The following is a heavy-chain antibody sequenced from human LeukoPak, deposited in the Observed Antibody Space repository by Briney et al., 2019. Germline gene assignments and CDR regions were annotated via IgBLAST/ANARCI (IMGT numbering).Heavy chain of an antibody. CDR1: GFTFSNAW. CDR3: TTVAYGDYGADY. CDR2: IKSKTDGGAT. D-gene: IGHD4-17*01. V-gene: IGHV3-15*01. J-gene: IGHJ4*02. Sequence: GGSLRLSCAASGFTFSNAWMSWVRQAPGKGLEWVGRIKSKTDGGATVYAAPVKGRFTISRDDSKNTLYLQMNSLKTEDTAVYYCTTVAYGDYGADYWGQGTLVTVSS.